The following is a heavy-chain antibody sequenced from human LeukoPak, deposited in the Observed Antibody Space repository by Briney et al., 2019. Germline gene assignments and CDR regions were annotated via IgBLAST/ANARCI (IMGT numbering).Heavy chain of an antibody. D-gene: IGHD3-22*01. V-gene: IGHV3-48*03. CDR1: GFTFSSYE. J-gene: IGHJ4*02. CDR3: ARQYYYDSSGYYPEYYFDY. Sequence: GGSLRLSCAASGFTFSSYEMNWVRQAPGKGLEWVSYISSSGSTIYYADSVKGRFTISRDNAKNSLYLQMNSLRAEDTAVYYCARQYYYDSSGYYPEYYFDYWGQGTLVTVSS. CDR2: ISSSGSTI.